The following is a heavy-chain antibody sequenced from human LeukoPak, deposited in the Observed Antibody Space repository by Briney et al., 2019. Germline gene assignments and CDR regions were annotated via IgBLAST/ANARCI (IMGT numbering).Heavy chain of an antibody. J-gene: IGHJ4*02. CDR2: IKQDGSET. V-gene: IGHV3-7*03. CDR3: ARLFYYFDF. D-gene: IGHD3-9*01. CDR1: GFPFSSYF. Sequence: GGSVRLSCAASGFPFSSYFMGWIRQVPGKGLEWVANIKQDGSETYYVDSVKGRFTISRDNARNSLFLQMNSLRAEDTAIYYCARLFYYFDFWGQGALVAVSS.